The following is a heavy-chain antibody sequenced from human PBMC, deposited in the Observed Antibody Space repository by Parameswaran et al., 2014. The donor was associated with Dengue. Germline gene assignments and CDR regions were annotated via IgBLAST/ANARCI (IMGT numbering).Heavy chain of an antibody. J-gene: IGHJ4*02. CDR3: TRRADLWSGRTEFHFDY. D-gene: IGHD3-3*01. Sequence: RWIRQPQEGLEWIGYVYYSGGTNYSPSLKSRVTISVDTSRNQLSLKLSSVTAADTAVYYCTRRADLWSGRTEFHFDYWGQGALVTVSS. CDR2: VYYSGGT. V-gene: IGHV4-59*08.